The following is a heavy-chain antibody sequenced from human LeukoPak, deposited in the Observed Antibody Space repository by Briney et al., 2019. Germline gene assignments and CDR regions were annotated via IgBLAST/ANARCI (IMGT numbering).Heavy chain of an antibody. CDR3: ARGRHLVVPAAKNWFDP. D-gene: IGHD2-2*01. CDR2: IYPGDSDT. Sequence: GESLKISCKGSGYSFTNSWIGWVRQMPGKGLEWMGIIYPGDSDTRYSPSFQGQVTISADKSISTAYLQWSSLKASDTAMYYCARGRHLVVPAAKNWFDPWGQGTLVTVSS. J-gene: IGHJ5*02. CDR1: GYSFTNSW. V-gene: IGHV5-51*01.